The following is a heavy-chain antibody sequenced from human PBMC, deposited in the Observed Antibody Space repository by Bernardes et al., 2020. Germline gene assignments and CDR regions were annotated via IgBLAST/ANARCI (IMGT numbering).Heavy chain of an antibody. CDR3: AGRDCSSTSCYLNWFDP. V-gene: IGHV1-69*13. Sequence: SVKVSCKASGGTFSSYAISWVRQAPGQGLEWMGGIIPIFGTANYAQKFQGRVTITADESTSTAYMELSSLRSEDTAVYYCAGRDCSSTSCYLNWFDPWGQGTLVTVSS. CDR1: GGTFSSYA. D-gene: IGHD2-2*01. J-gene: IGHJ5*02. CDR2: IIPIFGTA.